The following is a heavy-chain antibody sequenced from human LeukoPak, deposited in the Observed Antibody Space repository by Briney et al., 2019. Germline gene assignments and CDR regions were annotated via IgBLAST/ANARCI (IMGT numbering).Heavy chain of an antibody. J-gene: IGHJ4*02. Sequence: GGSLRLSCAVSGFNFRDHWMDWVRQAPGKGLEWVGHIKNDGSETYYLDSLKGRFSISRDNTNNALYLQMNSLRVEDTAVYYCAKNDGWFHLAQWGQGTLVTVSS. V-gene: IGHV3-7*03. D-gene: IGHD6-19*01. CDR3: AKNDGWFHLAQ. CDR2: IKNDGSET. CDR1: GFNFRDHW.